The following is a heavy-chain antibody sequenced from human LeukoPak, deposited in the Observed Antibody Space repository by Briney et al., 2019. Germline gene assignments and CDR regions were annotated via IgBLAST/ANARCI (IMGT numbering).Heavy chain of an antibody. J-gene: IGHJ4*02. D-gene: IGHD2-2*02. CDR1: GFTFSIYA. CDR2: ISGSGGTT. Sequence: PGGSLRLSCAASGFTFSIYAMNWVRQAPGKGLEWVSGISGSGGTTYYADSVKGRFTISRDNSKNTLYLQMNSLRAEDTAVYYCAKNLGVVVPTTIGYWGQGTLVTVSS. V-gene: IGHV3-23*01. CDR3: AKNLGVVVPTTIGY.